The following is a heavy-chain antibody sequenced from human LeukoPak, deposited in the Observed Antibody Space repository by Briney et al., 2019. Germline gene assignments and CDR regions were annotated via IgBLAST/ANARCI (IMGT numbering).Heavy chain of an antibody. CDR2: IYYSGST. Sequence: PSETLSLTCTVSGGSISSYYWSWIRQPPGKGLEWIGYIYYSGSTNYNPSLKSRVTISVDTSKNQFSLKLSSVTATDTAMYYCARTYYGDNWFDPWGKGTTVTVSS. J-gene: IGHJ5*01. D-gene: IGHD3-10*01. CDR3: ARTYYGDNWFDP. V-gene: IGHV4-59*08. CDR1: GGSISSYY.